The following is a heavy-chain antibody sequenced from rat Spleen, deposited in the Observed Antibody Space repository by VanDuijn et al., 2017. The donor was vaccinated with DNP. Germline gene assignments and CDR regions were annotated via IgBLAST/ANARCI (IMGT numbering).Heavy chain of an antibody. Sequence: EVQLVESGGGLVQPGRSMKLSCAASGFTFSSFPMAWVRQAPTKGLEWLATISTTGDYTYYRDSVKGRFTISRDNAESTLYLQMNSLRSEDTATYYCARGGGDGFAYWGRGTLVTVSS. CDR2: ISTTGDYT. CDR1: GFTFSSFP. CDR3: ARGGGDGFAY. D-gene: IGHD1-1*01. V-gene: IGHV5-46*01. J-gene: IGHJ3*01.